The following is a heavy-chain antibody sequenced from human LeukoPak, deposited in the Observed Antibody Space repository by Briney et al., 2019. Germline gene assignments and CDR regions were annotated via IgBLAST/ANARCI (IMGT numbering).Heavy chain of an antibody. D-gene: IGHD3-9*01. CDR3: AKGYYDILTGDYYFDY. V-gene: IGHV3-9*03. J-gene: IGHJ4*02. CDR2: ISWNSGSI. CDR1: GFTFDDYA. Sequence: PGGSLRLSCAASGFTFDDYAMHWVRQAPGKGLEWVSGISWNSGSIGYADSVKGRFTISRDNAKNSLYLQMNSLRAEDMALYYCAKGYYDILTGDYYFDYWGQGTLVTVSS.